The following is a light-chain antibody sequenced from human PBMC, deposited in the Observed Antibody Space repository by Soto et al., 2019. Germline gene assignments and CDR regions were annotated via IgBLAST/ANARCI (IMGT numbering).Light chain of an antibody. CDR1: SRDVGGYNY. V-gene: IGLV2-8*01. CDR2: EVS. Sequence: QSVLTQPPPASGSPGQSVTIPCTGTSRDVGGYNYVSWYQQHPGKAPKLMIYEVSKRPSGVPDRFSGSKSGNTASLTVSGLQAEDEADYYCSSYAGSNNYVFGTGTKVTVL. J-gene: IGLJ1*01. CDR3: SSYAGSNNYV.